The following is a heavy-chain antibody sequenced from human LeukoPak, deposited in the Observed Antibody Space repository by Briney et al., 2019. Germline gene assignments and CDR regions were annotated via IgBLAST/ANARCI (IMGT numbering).Heavy chain of an antibody. CDR3: AREAVSRGFWSGYYTEDLYYYYYGMDV. Sequence: GGSLRLSCAASGFTVGSNYMSWVRQAPGKGLEWVSVIYSGGSTYYADSVKGRFTISRDNSKNTLYLQMNSLRAEDTAVYYCAREAVSRGFWSGYYTEDLYYYYYGMDVWGQGTTVTVSS. V-gene: IGHV3-53*01. J-gene: IGHJ6*02. D-gene: IGHD3-3*01. CDR1: GFTVGSNY. CDR2: IYSGGST.